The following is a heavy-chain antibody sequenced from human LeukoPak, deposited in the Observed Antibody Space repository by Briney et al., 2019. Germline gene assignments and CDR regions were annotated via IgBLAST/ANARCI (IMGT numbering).Heavy chain of an antibody. J-gene: IGHJ4*02. Sequence: SETLSLTCTVSDGSISSSSYYWGWIRQPPGKGLEWIGSIYYSGSTYYNPSLKNRVTISVDTSKNQFSLKLSSVTAADTAVYYCASGPFSLSDYYDSSGYYWGQGTLVTVSS. D-gene: IGHD3-22*01. CDR1: DGSISSSSYY. V-gene: IGHV4-39*07. CDR2: IYYSGST. CDR3: ASGPFSLSDYYDSSGYY.